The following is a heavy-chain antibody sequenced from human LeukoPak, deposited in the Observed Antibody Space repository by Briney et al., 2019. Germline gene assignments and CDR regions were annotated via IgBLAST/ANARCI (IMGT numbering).Heavy chain of an antibody. CDR3: ARVTYYYYYMDV. CDR1: GYTFTGYG. CDR2: ISAYNGNT. J-gene: IGHJ6*03. V-gene: IGHV1-18*01. Sequence: ASVKVSCKASGYTFTGYGISWVRQAPGQGLEWMGWISAYNGNTNYAQKLQGRVTMTTDTSTSTAYMELRSLRSDDTAVYYCARVTYYYYYMDVWGKGTTVTVSS.